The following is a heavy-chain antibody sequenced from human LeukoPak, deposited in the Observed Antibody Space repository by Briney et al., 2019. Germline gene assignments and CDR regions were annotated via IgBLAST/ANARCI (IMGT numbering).Heavy chain of an antibody. V-gene: IGHV3-48*02. D-gene: IGHD2-21*02. CDR1: GFAFSSYS. J-gene: IGHJ3*02. CDR3: ARDRYCGGDCYSNAFDI. Sequence: GGSLRLSCAASGFAFSSYSMNWVRQAPGKGLEWVSYISSSSTTIYYADSLKGRFTISRDNGKNSLYLQMNSLRDEDTAVYYCARDRYCGGDCYSNAFDIWGQGTMVTVSS. CDR2: ISSSSTTI.